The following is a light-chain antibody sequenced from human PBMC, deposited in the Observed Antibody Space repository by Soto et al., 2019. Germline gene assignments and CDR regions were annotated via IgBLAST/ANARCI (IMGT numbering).Light chain of an antibody. CDR3: SSYTSSNTLV. CDR2: GVT. Sequence: QSVLTQPASVSGSPGQSITISCAGTSSDVGTYNYVSWFQQHPGKAPKLMIFGVTNRPSGVSNRFSGSKSGNTASLTISGLQAEDEANYYCSSYTSSNTLVFGGGTKLTVL. J-gene: IGLJ2*01. CDR1: SSDVGTYNY. V-gene: IGLV2-14*01.